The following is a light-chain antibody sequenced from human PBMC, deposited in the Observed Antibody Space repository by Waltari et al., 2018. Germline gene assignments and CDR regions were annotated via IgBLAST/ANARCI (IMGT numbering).Light chain of an antibody. J-gene: IGKJ3*01. CDR2: GAY. CDR1: QCVGAN. CDR3: HQYDDWPHT. Sequence: ETVMTQSPATLSVSPGDRVSLSCRASQCVGANLAWYQQKRGQAPRLIVYGAYTRDTGVPSRFSASGSGIQFTLTISSLQSEDFGVYYCHQYDDWPHTFGPGTRVEIK. V-gene: IGKV3-15*01.